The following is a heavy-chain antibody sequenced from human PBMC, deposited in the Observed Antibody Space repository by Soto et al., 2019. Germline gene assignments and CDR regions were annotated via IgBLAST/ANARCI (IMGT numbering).Heavy chain of an antibody. CDR3: ARQGVVVVVAATEFDY. CDR1: GGSISSSSYY. D-gene: IGHD2-15*01. CDR2: IYYSGST. Sequence: QLQLQESGPGLVKPSETLSLTCTVSGGSISSSSYYWGWIRQPPGKGLEWIGSIYYSGSTYYNPSLKSRVTISVDTSKNQFSLKLSSVTAADTAVYYCARQGVVVVVAATEFDYWSQGTLVTVSS. J-gene: IGHJ4*02. V-gene: IGHV4-39*01.